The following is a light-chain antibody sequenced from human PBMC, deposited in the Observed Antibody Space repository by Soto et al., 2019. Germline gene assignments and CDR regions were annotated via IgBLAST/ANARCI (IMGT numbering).Light chain of an antibody. Sequence: EVVLTQSPGTLSLSPGERATLSCRASQNIRGNELAWYQQNPGQAPRLLIYRGYSRATGIPDRFSGRGSGTDFTLTDSRLEPEDFAVYYLKDYGTSAPWTFGQGNKGEIK. CDR3: KDYGTSAPWT. J-gene: IGKJ1*01. CDR1: QNIRGNE. V-gene: IGKV3-20*01. CDR2: RGY.